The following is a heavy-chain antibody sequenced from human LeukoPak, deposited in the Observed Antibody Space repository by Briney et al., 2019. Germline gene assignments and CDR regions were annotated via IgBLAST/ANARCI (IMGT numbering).Heavy chain of an antibody. CDR1: GYTFTNFD. J-gene: IGHJ4*02. CDR3: ARGHSSSWDFDY. D-gene: IGHD6-13*01. Sequence: ASVKVSCKASGYTFTNFDINWVRQAPGQGLEWMGWMNPVSGNAGSAQKFQGRVTLTRDDSTSTAYMELSSLRSEDTAVYYCARGHSSSWDFDYWGQGTLVTVSS. CDR2: MNPVSGNA. V-gene: IGHV1-8*01.